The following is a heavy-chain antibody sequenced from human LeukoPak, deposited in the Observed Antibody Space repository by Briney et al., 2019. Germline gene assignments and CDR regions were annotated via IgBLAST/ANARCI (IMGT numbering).Heavy chain of an antibody. CDR3: ARSRPHGNDY. D-gene: IGHD4-23*01. CDR2: IASDGSST. J-gene: IGHJ4*02. V-gene: IGHV3-74*01. Sequence: GGSLRLSCAASGFTFSSYWMNWVRQAPGKGLVWVSRIASDGSSTTYADSVKGRFSISRDNAKNTLYLQMNSLRVEDTAVYYCARSRPHGNDYWGQGTLVTVSS. CDR1: GFTFSSYW.